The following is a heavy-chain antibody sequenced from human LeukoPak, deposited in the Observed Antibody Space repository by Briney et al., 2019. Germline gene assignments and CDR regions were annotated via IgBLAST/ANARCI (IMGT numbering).Heavy chain of an antibody. CDR1: GFTFSSYS. Sequence: GGSLRLSCAASGFTFSSYSMNWVRQAPGKGLEWVSSISSSSSSYIYYADSVKGRFTISRDNAKNSLYLQMNSLRAEDTAVYYCARVTYYDYVWGSFIGVLGAFDIWGQGTMVTVSS. J-gene: IGHJ3*02. D-gene: IGHD3-16*01. V-gene: IGHV3-21*01. CDR3: ARVTYYDYVWGSFIGVLGAFDI. CDR2: ISSSSSSYI.